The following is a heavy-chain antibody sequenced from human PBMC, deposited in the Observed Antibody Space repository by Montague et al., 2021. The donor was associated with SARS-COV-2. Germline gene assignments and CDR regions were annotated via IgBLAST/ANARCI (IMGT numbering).Heavy chain of an antibody. CDR3: AREYSAPRWFGEYNRYGMDV. Sequence: SLRLSCAASGFTFSSYDMHWARQAPGKGLEWVAVIWYDGSNQYYGDSVKGRFTISRDNSKNTLYLQMNSLRAEDTAVYYCAREYSAPRWFGEYNRYGMDVWGQGTTVTVSS. V-gene: IGHV3-33*08. CDR2: IWYDGSNQ. D-gene: IGHD3-10*01. CDR1: GFTFSSYD. J-gene: IGHJ6*02.